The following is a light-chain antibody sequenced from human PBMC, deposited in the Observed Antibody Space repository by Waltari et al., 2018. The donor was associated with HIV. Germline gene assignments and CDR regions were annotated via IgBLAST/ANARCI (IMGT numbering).Light chain of an antibody. CDR2: EVI. CDR1: SSDVGGYDS. V-gene: IGLV2-11*01. Sequence: QSALTQPRSVSGSPGQSVTISCTGTSSDVGGYDSVSWYLQHPGKVPQLIIYEVITRPSGFPDRFSGSKSGNTASLTISGLQTEDEADYFCCSYAGTYTYVLFGGGTKLTVL. J-gene: IGLJ3*02. CDR3: CSYAGTYTYVL.